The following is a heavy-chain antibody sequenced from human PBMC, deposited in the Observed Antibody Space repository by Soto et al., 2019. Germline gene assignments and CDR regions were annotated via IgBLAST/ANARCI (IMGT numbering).Heavy chain of an antibody. Sequence: SETLSLTCTVSGGSISSSSYYWGWIRQPPGKGLEWIGSIYYSGSTYYNPSLKSRVTISVDTSKNQFSLKLSSVTAADTAVYYCANGKSEYCSGGSCYTGYYFDYWGQGTLVTVSS. CDR2: IYYSGST. V-gene: IGHV4-39*01. CDR3: ANGKSEYCSGGSCYTGYYFDY. D-gene: IGHD2-15*01. J-gene: IGHJ4*02. CDR1: GGSISSSSYY.